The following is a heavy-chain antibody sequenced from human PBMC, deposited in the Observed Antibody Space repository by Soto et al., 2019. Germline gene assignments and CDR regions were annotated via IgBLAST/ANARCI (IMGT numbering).Heavy chain of an antibody. V-gene: IGHV4-61*08. CDR1: GDSVRSGGYY. Sequence: PWETLSLTCTVSGDSVRSGGYYGSWIRQPPGKGLEWIGYIYSSGSANYNPSLKSRVTISRDTSKNQISLKVASVTAADTAGYYCARGFSSVSMDAWGQGTTVTVSS. CDR3: ARGFSSVSMDA. CDR2: IYSSGSA. J-gene: IGHJ6*02. D-gene: IGHD6-19*01.